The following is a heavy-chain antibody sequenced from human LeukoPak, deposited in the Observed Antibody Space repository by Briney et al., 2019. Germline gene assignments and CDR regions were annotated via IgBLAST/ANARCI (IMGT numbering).Heavy chain of an antibody. CDR2: ISSRSSII. Sequence: GRTLRLSRAASVFSFSSYSMNGVRDAPGKGLEGGSYISSRSSIIYHAESVKGRFTISRDNAKTSLYLKMNSLRDEDTAVYYCARDKGFTYWGQGTLVTVSS. CDR1: VFSFSSYS. J-gene: IGHJ4*02. V-gene: IGHV3-48*02. CDR3: ARDKGFTY.